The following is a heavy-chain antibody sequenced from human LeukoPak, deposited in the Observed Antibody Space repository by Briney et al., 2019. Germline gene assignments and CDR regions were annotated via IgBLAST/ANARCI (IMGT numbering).Heavy chain of an antibody. J-gene: IGHJ5*02. CDR2: INPNSGGT. CDR1: GYTFTGYY. V-gene: IGHV1-2*06. CDR3: ARGGQLLYHWFDP. D-gene: IGHD2-2*02. Sequence: ASVKVSCKAPGYTFTGYYMHWVRQAPGQGLEWMGRINPNSGGTNYAQKFQGRVTMTRDTSISTAYMELSRLRSDDTAVYYCARGGQLLYHWFDPWGQGTLVTVSS.